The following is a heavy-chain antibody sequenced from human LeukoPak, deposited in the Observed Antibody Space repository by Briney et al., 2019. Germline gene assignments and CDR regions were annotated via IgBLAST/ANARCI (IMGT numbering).Heavy chain of an antibody. CDR1: GFTFSNYF. CDR2: ISSSSNII. J-gene: IGHJ4*02. Sequence: GGSLRLSCAASGFTFSNYFMNWVRQAPGRGLEWVSYISSSSNIIYYADSVRGRFIISRDNAKNSLFLQMNSLRDEDTAVYYCAREGFYGSGRGADFDYWGQGTLVTVSS. D-gene: IGHD3-10*01. V-gene: IGHV3-48*02. CDR3: AREGFYGSGRGADFDY.